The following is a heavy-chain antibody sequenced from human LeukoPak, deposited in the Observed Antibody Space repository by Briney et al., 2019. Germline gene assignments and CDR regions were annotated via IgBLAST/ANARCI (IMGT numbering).Heavy chain of an antibody. CDR1: GGTFSSYA. CDR2: IIPIFGTA. V-gene: IGHV1-69*05. Sequence: ASVKVSCKASGGTFSSYAISWVRQAPGQGLEWMGGIIPIFGTANYAQKFQGRVTITTDESTSTAYMELSSLRSEDTAVYYCARAGLEMATITSFDYWGQRTLVTVSS. CDR3: ARAGLEMATITSFDY. J-gene: IGHJ4*02. D-gene: IGHD5-24*01.